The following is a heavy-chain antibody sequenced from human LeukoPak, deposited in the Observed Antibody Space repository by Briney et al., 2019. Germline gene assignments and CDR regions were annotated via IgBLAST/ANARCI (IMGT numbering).Heavy chain of an antibody. Sequence: GGSLRLSCAASGFTFTDAWMSWVRQAPGKGLEWVGRIKRNSYGGTTDYAAPVKGRFTISRDDAKNTVYLQMNSLKTEDTGVYYCCKVVRGKNFFENWGQGTLVAVSS. CDR1: GFTFTDAW. V-gene: IGHV3-15*01. CDR2: IKRNSYGGTT. D-gene: IGHD6-6*01. CDR3: CKVVRGKNFFEN. J-gene: IGHJ4*02.